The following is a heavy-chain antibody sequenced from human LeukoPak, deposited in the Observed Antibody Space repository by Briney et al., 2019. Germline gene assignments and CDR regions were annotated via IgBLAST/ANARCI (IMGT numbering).Heavy chain of an antibody. Sequence: GGSLRLSCVVSGFTFSSYGMHWVRQAPGKGLEWVAVIWYDGSNKYYADSVKGRFTISRDNSKNTLYLQMNSLRAEDTAVNYCARDYSSGWVDYWGQGTLVTVSS. J-gene: IGHJ4*02. D-gene: IGHD6-19*01. V-gene: IGHV3-33*01. CDR2: IWYDGSNK. CDR3: ARDYSSGWVDY. CDR1: GFTFSSYG.